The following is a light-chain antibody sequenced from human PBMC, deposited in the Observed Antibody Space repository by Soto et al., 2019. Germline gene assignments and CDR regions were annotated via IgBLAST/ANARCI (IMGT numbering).Light chain of an antibody. Sequence: ERVMPQSPATLCVSPGEGVSLSCRASQTVPSRIAWYQQKPGQAPSLLIYGASSRATGIPDRFSGSGSGTDFTLTISRLEPEDFAVYYCQQYGSSPWTFGQGTKVDIK. V-gene: IGKV3-20*01. CDR2: GAS. CDR1: QTVPSR. J-gene: IGKJ1*01. CDR3: QQYGSSPWT.